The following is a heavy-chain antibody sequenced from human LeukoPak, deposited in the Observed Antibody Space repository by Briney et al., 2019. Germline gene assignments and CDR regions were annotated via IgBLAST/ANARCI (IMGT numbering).Heavy chain of an antibody. D-gene: IGHD6-19*01. CDR1: GFTFSSYA. Sequence: PGGSLRLSCAASGFTFSSYAMSWVRQAPGEGLEWVSAISGSGGSTYYADSVKGRFTISRDNSKNTRYLQMNSLRAEDTAVYYCASIAVAADAEYFQHWGQGTLVTVSS. CDR2: ISGSGGST. CDR3: ASIAVAADAEYFQH. J-gene: IGHJ1*01. V-gene: IGHV3-23*01.